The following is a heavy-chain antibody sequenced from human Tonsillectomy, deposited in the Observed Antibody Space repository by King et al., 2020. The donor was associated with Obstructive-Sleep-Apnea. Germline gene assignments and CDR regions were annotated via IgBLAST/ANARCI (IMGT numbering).Heavy chain of an antibody. V-gene: IGHV4-4*02. CDR1: GGSISSTKW. J-gene: IGHJ4*02. Sequence: QLQESGPGLVKPSGTLSLTCAVSGGSISSTKWWCWVRQPPGKGLEWIGEIYHRGSTNYNPSLKNRVTLSIDKSENEFSLKLTSMTAADTAVYYCASGNSTSPGYWGQGTLVTVSS. D-gene: IGHD2/OR15-2a*01. CDR3: ASGNSTSPGY. CDR2: IYHRGST.